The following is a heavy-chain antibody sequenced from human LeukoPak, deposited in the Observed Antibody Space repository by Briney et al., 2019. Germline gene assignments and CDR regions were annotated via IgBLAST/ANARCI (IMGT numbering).Heavy chain of an antibody. CDR1: GFTFSSYS. CDR3: ARSYCSGGGCFDY. J-gene: IGHJ4*02. V-gene: IGHV3-48*04. D-gene: IGHD2-15*01. CDR2: ISSSSSTI. Sequence: GGSLRLSCAASGFTFSSYSMNWVRQAPGKGLEWVSYISSSSSTIYYADSVKGRFTISRDNAKNSLYLQVSSLRAEDTAVYYCARSYCSGGGCFDYWGQGTLVTVSS.